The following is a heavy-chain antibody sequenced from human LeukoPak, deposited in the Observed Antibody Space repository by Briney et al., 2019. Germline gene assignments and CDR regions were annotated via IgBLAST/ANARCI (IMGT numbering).Heavy chain of an antibody. Sequence: ASVKVSCKASGYTFTGYYLHWVRQAPGQGLEWMGWINPNSGGTNYAQKFQGRVTMTRDTSISTAYMELSRLRSDDTAVFYCARSPHILTGENFDYWGQGTLVTVSS. D-gene: IGHD3-9*01. CDR2: INPNSGGT. V-gene: IGHV1-2*02. J-gene: IGHJ4*02. CDR1: GYTFTGYY. CDR3: ARSPHILTGENFDY.